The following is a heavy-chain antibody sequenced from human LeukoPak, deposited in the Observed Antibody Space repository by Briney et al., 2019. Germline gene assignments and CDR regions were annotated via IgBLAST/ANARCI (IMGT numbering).Heavy chain of an antibody. Sequence: GGSLRLSCAASGFTFSSYAMSWVRQAPGKGLEWVSAISGSGGSTYYADSVKGRFTISRDNSKNTLYLQMSSLRAEDTAVYYCAKDRARIVGATFDYWGQGTLVTVSS. D-gene: IGHD1-26*01. CDR2: ISGSGGST. CDR3: AKDRARIVGATFDY. V-gene: IGHV3-23*01. J-gene: IGHJ4*02. CDR1: GFTFSSYA.